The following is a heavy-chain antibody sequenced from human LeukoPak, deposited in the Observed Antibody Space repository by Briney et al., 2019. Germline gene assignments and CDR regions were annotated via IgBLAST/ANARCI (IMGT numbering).Heavy chain of an antibody. J-gene: IGHJ4*02. CDR2: IYYSGST. V-gene: IGHV4-59*08. CDR3: ARHWDPDMVDY. D-gene: IGHD5-12*01. CDR1: GGSISSYY. Sequence: SETLSLTCTVSGGSISSYYWSWIRQPPGKGLEWIGYIYYSGSTNYNPSLKSRVTISVDTSKNQFSLKLSSVTAADTAVYYSARHWDPDMVDYWGQGTLVTVSS.